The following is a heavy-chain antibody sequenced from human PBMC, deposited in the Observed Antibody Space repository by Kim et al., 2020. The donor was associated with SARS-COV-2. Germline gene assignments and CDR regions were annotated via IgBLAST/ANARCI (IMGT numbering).Heavy chain of an antibody. D-gene: IGHD3-10*01. CDR1: GGYISGSTYY. V-gene: IGHV4-39*01. CDR2: IYYHGST. CDR3: ARHALWTTTITQPVDS. Sequence: SETLSLTCTVSGGYISGSTYYWGWIRQPPGKGLEWIGSIYYHGSTYYSSSLKSRVTLSVDTSKNDFSLNLSSVTAADTAIYYCARHALWTTTITQPVDSWGQGTLVTVSS. J-gene: IGHJ4*02.